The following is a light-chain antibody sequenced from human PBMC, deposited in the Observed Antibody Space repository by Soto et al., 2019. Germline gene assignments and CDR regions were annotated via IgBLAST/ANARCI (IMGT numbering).Light chain of an antibody. V-gene: IGLV2-11*01. CDR1: SSDVGGYNY. J-gene: IGLJ1*01. CDR2: DVN. CDR3: CSYAGSYTYV. Sequence: QYALTQPRSVSGSPGQSVTISCTGTSSDVGGYNYVSWYQQHPGKAPKLLIHDVNKRPSGVPDRFSGSKSGNTASLTISGLQAEDEADYYCCSYAGSYTYVFGTGTKVTVL.